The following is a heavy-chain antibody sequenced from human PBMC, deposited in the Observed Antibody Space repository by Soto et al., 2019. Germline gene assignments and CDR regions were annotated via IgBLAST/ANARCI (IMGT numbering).Heavy chain of an antibody. CDR3: ARYYDSSGYPPAYYFES. CDR1: GYTFTSYG. CDR2: ISAYNGNT. J-gene: IGHJ4*02. Sequence: QVQLVQSGAEVKKPGASVKVSCKASGYTFTSYGISWVRQAPGQGLEWMGWISAYNGNTNYAQKLQGRVTMTTDTSTSTADMELRSLRSDDTAVYYCARYYDSSGYPPAYYFESWGQGTLVTVSS. V-gene: IGHV1-18*01. D-gene: IGHD3-22*01.